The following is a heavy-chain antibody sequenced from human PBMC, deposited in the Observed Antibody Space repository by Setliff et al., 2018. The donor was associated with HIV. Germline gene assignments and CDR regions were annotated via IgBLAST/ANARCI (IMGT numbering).Heavy chain of an antibody. Sequence: SETLSXXCTVSGDSISSYSWNWIRQSPGGGLEWIGFIFSSGSTKYNPSLQSRVTMSIDTSKNQFSLRLTSVTAADTAVYYCARRIDDSGSFPDKNWFDTWGQGSLVTVPQ. D-gene: IGHD3-10*01. CDR3: ARRIDDSGSFPDKNWFDT. CDR1: GDSISSYS. CDR2: IFSSGST. V-gene: IGHV4-4*09. J-gene: IGHJ5*02.